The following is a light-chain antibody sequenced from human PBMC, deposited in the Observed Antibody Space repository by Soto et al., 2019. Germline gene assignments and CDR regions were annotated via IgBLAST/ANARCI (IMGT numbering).Light chain of an antibody. V-gene: IGLV2-14*01. CDR1: SSDVGGYNY. Sequence: QSVLTQPASVAGSPGQSSTIACAGTSSDVGGYNYVSWYQQHPGKAPKLMIYEVSNRPSGVSNRFSGSKSGNTASLTISGLQAEDEADYYCSSYTSSSIYVFGTGTKVTVL. CDR3: SSYTSSSIYV. CDR2: EVS. J-gene: IGLJ1*01.